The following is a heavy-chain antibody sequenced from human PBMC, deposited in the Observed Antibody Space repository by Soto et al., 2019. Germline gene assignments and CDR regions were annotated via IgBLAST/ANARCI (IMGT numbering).Heavy chain of an antibody. Sequence: PSETLSLTCTVSGGSISSGDYYWSWIRQPPGKGLEWIGYIYYSGSTYYNPSLKSRVTISVDTSKNQFSLKLSSVTAADTAVYYCARVVVVIRDSWFDPWGQGTLVTVSS. CDR1: GGSISSGDYY. CDR2: IYYSGST. V-gene: IGHV4-30-4*01. CDR3: ARVVVVIRDSWFDP. D-gene: IGHD3-22*01. J-gene: IGHJ5*02.